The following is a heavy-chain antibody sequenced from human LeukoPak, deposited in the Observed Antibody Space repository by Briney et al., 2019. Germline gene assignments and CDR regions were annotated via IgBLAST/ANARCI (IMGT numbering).Heavy chain of an antibody. V-gene: IGHV4-59*01. CDR3: ARGSSSSSYYYYYMDV. CDR2: IYYSGST. J-gene: IGHJ6*03. Sequence: SETLSLTCSVSGGSISGYYWNWIRQPPGKRLEFIGYIYYSGSTNYNPSLKSRVTISVDTSKNQFSLKLSSVTAADTAVYYCARGSSSSSYYYYYMDVWGKGTTVTVSS. D-gene: IGHD6-6*01. CDR1: GGSISGYY.